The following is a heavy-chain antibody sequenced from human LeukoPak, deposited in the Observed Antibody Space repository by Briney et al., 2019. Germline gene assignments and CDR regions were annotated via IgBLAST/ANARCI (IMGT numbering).Heavy chain of an antibody. CDR1: GITFSNYA. J-gene: IGHJ4*02. CDR2: ISYDGNNR. D-gene: IGHD3-10*01. CDR3: AKDVESGRSADY. V-gene: IGHV3-30*18. Sequence: GRSLRLSCAASGITFSNYAMHWVRQAPGKGLEWVAFISYDGNNRGFPDSVKGRFTISRDNSKNTLYLQMNSLRAEDTAVYYCAKDVESGRSADYWGQGTLVSVSS.